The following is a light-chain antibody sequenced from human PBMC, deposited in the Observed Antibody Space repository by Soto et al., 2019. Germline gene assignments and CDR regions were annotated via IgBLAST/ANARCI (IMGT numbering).Light chain of an antibody. V-gene: IGKV3-20*01. J-gene: IGKJ4*01. CDR3: QQYGSTPLT. CDR1: QSVKNNY. CDR2: DAS. Sequence: EIVLKQSPDTLSLSPGERATLSCRASQSVKNNYLAWYQQKPGQPPRFLIYDASSRATGIPDRFSGSGSVTDFTLTISRLEPEDFAVYYWQQYGSTPLTFGGGTKVDIK.